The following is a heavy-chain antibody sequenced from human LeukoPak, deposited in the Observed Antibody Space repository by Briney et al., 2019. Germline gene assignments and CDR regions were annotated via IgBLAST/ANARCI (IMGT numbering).Heavy chain of an antibody. V-gene: IGHV4-39*07. CDR2: IYYSGST. J-gene: IGHJ4*02. CDR3: ARHSGYDSDFDY. Sequence: PSETLSLTCTVSGGSISSSSYYWGWIRQPPGKGLEWIGSIYYSGSTYYNPSLKSRVTISVDTSKNQFSPKLSSVTAADTAVYYCARHSGYDSDFDYWGQGTLVTVSS. D-gene: IGHD5-12*01. CDR1: GGSISSSSYY.